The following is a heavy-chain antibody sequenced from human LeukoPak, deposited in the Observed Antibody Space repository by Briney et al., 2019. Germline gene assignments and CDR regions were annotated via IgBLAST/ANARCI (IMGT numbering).Heavy chain of an antibody. CDR3: ARGTGTYYYDSSGSTDYFDY. Sequence: GESLKISCKGSGYSFTSYWIGWVRQMPGKGLEWMEIIYPGDSDTRYSPSFQGQVTISADKSISTAYLQWSSLKASDTAMYYCARGTGTYYYDSSGSTDYFDYWGQGTLVTVSS. CDR2: IYPGDSDT. J-gene: IGHJ4*02. D-gene: IGHD3-22*01. CDR1: GYSFTSYW. V-gene: IGHV5-51*01.